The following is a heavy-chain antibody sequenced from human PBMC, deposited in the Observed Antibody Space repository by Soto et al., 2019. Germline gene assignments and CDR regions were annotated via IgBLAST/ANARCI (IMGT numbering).Heavy chain of an antibody. Sequence: QVQLVQSGAEVKKPGASVKVSCKASGYTFTGYYMHWVRQAPGQGLEWMGWINPNSGGTNYAQKFQGRVTMTRDTSISKAYMELSRLRSDDTAVYYCARETFIAVTQPDAFDIWGQGTMVTVSS. CDR3: ARETFIAVTQPDAFDI. D-gene: IGHD6-19*01. V-gene: IGHV1-2*02. CDR1: GYTFTGYY. CDR2: INPNSGGT. J-gene: IGHJ3*02.